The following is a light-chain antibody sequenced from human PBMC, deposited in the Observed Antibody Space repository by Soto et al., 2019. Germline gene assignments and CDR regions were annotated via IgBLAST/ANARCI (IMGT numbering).Light chain of an antibody. Sequence: DIPMTQSPSTLSASVGDRFTITCLASPSITIWFAWYQQKPGKAPKLLIFDASSLESGVPSRFSGSGSGTEFTLTICSLQPDDFATYYCQQYNSYSWTFGQGTKLEIK. J-gene: IGKJ1*01. CDR2: DAS. V-gene: IGKV1-5*01. CDR1: PSITIW. CDR3: QQYNSYSWT.